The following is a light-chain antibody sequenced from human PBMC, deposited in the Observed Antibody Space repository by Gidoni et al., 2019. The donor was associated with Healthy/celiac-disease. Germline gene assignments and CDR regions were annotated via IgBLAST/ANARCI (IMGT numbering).Light chain of an antibody. CDR1: QSISSW. V-gene: IGKV1-5*03. J-gene: IGKJ1*01. CDR2: KAS. CDR3: QQYNSYQWT. Sequence: DIQMTQSPSTLSASVGDRVTITCRASQSISSWLAWYQQKPGKAPKLLIYKASSLESGVPSRFGGSGSGTEVTLTISSLQPDEFATYCCQQYNSYQWTFXXXTKVEIK.